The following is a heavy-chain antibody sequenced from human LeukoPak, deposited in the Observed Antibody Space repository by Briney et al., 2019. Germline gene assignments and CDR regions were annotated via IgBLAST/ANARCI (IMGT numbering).Heavy chain of an antibody. Sequence: GGSLRLSCAASGFTFSSYWMSWVRQAPGKGLEWVANIKQDGSEKYYVDSVKGRFTISRDNAKNSLYLQMNSLRAEDTAMYYCARDLTVYYYDSSGLEHWGQGTLVTVSS. CDR2: IKQDGSEK. V-gene: IGHV3-7*04. CDR3: ARDLTVYYYDSSGLEH. CDR1: GFTFSSYW. J-gene: IGHJ1*01. D-gene: IGHD3-22*01.